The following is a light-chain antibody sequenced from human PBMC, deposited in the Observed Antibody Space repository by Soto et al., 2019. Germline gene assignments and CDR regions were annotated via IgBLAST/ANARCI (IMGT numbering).Light chain of an antibody. J-gene: IGKJ1*01. V-gene: IGKV1-27*01. CDR2: AAS. CDR1: QGISNY. CDR3: QKYNSAPRT. Sequence: DIQMTQSPSSLSASVGDRVTITCRASQGISNYLAWYQQKPGKVPKLLIYAASTLQSGHPSRFRGSGSGTEFTLTISSMQPEDVATYYCQKYNSAPRTFGQGTKVEIK.